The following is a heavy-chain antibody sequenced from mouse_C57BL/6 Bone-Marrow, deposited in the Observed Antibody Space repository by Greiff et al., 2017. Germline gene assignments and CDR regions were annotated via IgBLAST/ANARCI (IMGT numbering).Heavy chain of an antibody. J-gene: IGHJ2*01. CDR1: GYTFTDYY. V-gene: IGHV1-26*01. CDR2: INPNNGGT. Sequence: EVQLQQSGPELVKPGASVKISCKASGYTFTDYYMNWVKQSHGKSLEWIGDINPNNGGTSYNQKFKGKATLTVDKSSSTAYMELRSLTSEDSAVYCCAIYDGYFDYFDYWGQGTTLAVSS. D-gene: IGHD2-3*01. CDR3: AIYDGYFDYFDY.